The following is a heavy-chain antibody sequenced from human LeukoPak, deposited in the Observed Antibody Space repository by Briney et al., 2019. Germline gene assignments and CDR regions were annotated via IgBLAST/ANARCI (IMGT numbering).Heavy chain of an antibody. CDR3: ARDPRGNFPYFDY. D-gene: IGHD4-23*01. Sequence: GGSLRLSCAASGFTFSSYAMHWVRQAPGKGLEWVAVISYDGSNKYYADSVKGRFTISRDNSKNTLYLQMSSLRAEDTAVYYCARDPRGNFPYFDYWGQGTLVTVSS. CDR1: GFTFSSYA. J-gene: IGHJ4*02. CDR2: ISYDGSNK. V-gene: IGHV3-30-3*01.